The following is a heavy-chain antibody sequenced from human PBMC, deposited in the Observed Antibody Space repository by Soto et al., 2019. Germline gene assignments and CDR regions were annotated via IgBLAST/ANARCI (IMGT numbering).Heavy chain of an antibody. Sequence: EVHLLESGGGLVQPGGSLRLPCAASGFTFSNYAMTWVRQAPGKGLEWVSTISGSSAGTYYADSVKGRFTISRDNSKNTLYLKINSRRAEASAVYYCAKDTRNVDTAMFYFDPWGQGPLVTVSS. J-gene: IGHJ4*02. CDR3: AKDTRNVDTAMFYFDP. CDR2: ISGSSAGT. D-gene: IGHD5-18*01. CDR1: GFTFSNYA. V-gene: IGHV3-23*01.